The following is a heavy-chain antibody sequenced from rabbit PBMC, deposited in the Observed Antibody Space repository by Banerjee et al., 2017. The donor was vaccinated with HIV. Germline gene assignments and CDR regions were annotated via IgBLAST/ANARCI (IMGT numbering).Heavy chain of an antibody. Sequence: EESGGDLVKPGGTLTLTCTVSGFSFSSSYWICWVRQAPGKGLEWIACIYAGSGRTYYANWAKGRFTISKTSSTTVTLQMTSLTAADTATYFSARITSTGYPMPPHFNLWGQGTLVTVS. CDR3: ARITSTGYPMPPHFNL. CDR2: IYAGSGRT. D-gene: IGHD1-1*01. V-gene: IGHV1S45*01. J-gene: IGHJ4*01. CDR1: GFSFSSSYW.